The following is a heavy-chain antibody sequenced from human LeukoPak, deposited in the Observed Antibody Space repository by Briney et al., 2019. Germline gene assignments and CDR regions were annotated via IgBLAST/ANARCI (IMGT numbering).Heavy chain of an antibody. CDR3: ALERLAGFGY. V-gene: IGHV4-59*01. D-gene: IGHD1-1*01. CDR1: GGSISSYY. CDR2: IYYSGST. Sequence: SETLSLTCTVSGGSISSYYWSWIRQPPGKGLEWIGYIYYSGSTNYNPSLKSRVTISVDTSKNQFSLKLSSVTAADTAVYYCALERLAGFGYWGQGTLVTVSS. J-gene: IGHJ4*02.